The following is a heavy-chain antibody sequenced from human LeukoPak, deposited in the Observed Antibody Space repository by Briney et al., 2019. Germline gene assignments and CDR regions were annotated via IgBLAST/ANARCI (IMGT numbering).Heavy chain of an antibody. D-gene: IGHD6-19*01. V-gene: IGHV3-30*18. CDR2: ISYDGDNK. CDR1: GFTFSSYG. CDR3: TKDRSTGWYAGFDY. Sequence: GRSLRLSCAASGFTFSSYGMHWVRQAPGKGLEWVAFISYDGDNKHYADSVKGRFTISRDNPKNTLYLQMNSLRTEDSAVYYCTKDRSTGWYAGFDYWGQGTLVTVSS. J-gene: IGHJ4*02.